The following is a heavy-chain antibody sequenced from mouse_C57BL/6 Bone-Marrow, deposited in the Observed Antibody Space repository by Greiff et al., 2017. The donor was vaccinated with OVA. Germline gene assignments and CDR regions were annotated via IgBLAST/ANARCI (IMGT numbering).Heavy chain of an antibody. Sequence: QVQLQQPGAELVMPGASVKLSCKASGYTFTSYWMHWVKQRPGQGLEWIGEIDPSDSYTNYNQKFKGKSTLTVDKSSSTAYMQLSSLTSEDSAVYYCARPYDYDGLAYWGQGTLVTVSA. CDR2: IDPSDSYT. CDR1: GYTFTSYW. V-gene: IGHV1-69*01. CDR3: ARPYDYDGLAY. J-gene: IGHJ3*01. D-gene: IGHD2-4*01.